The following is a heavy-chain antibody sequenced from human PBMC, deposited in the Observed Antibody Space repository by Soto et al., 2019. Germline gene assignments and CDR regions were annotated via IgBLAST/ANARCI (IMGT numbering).Heavy chain of an antibody. D-gene: IGHD2-21*02. J-gene: IGHJ4*02. CDR1: GYTFTSYA. Sequence: ASVKVSCKASGYTFTSYAMHWVRQAPGQRLEWMGWINAGNGNTKYSQKFQGRVTITRDTSASTAYMELSSLRSEDTAVHYCARSIVVVTALDYWGQGTQVTVSS. CDR3: ARSIVVVTALDY. V-gene: IGHV1-3*01. CDR2: INAGNGNT.